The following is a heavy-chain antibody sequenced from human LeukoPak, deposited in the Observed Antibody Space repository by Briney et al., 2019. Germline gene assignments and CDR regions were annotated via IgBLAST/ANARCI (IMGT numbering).Heavy chain of an antibody. CDR2: IYYSGST. CDR1: GGSISSYY. D-gene: IGHD5-12*01. CDR3: ARGTMLPAYSGYDLRPTFDY. J-gene: IGHJ4*02. V-gene: IGHV4-59*01. Sequence: SETLSLTCTVSGGSISSYYWSWIRQPPGKGLEWIGYIYYSGSTNYNPSLKSRVTISVDTSKNQFSLKLSSVTAAGTAVYYCARGTMLPAYSGYDLRPTFDYWGQGTLVTVSS.